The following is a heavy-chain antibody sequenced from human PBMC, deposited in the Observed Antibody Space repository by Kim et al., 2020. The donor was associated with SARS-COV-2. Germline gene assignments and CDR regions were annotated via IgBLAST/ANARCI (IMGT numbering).Heavy chain of an antibody. V-gene: IGHV4-39*01. CDR3: ARLSGWYTQPFDY. Sequence: SETLSLTCTVSGGSISSSSYYWGWIRQPPGKGLEWIGSIYYSGSTYYNPSLKSRVTISVDTSKNQFSLKLSSVTAADTAVYYCARLSGWYTQPFDYWGQGTLVTVSS. D-gene: IGHD6-19*01. J-gene: IGHJ4*02. CDR1: GGSISSSSYY. CDR2: IYYSGST.